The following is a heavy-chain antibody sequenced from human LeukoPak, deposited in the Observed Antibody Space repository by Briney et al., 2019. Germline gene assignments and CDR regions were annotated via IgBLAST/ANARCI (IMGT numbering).Heavy chain of an antibody. CDR2: ISFAGDIY. V-gene: IGHV3-30*18. J-gene: IGHJ6*04. CDR1: GFTFSDYY. D-gene: IGHD3-10*02. Sequence: GGSLRLSCAASGFTFSDYYMSWIRQAPGKGPEWVAVISFAGDIYYYADSVKGRFTISRDNAKNSLYLQMNSLRAEDTAVYYCAELGITMIGGVWGKGTTVTISS. CDR3: AELGITMIGGV.